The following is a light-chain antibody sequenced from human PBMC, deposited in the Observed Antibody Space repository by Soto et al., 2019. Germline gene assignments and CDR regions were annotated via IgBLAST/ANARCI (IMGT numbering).Light chain of an antibody. CDR2: ENN. J-gene: IGLJ3*02. CDR3: GTWDSSLSPYWV. Sequence: QSVLTQPPSVSAASGQKVTISCSGSSSNIGKNYVSWYQQLPGAAPRLLIYENNKRPSGIPDRFSGSKSGTSATLGITGLQTGDEADYYCGTWDSSLSPYWVFRGGTQLTVL. V-gene: IGLV1-51*02. CDR1: SSNIGKNY.